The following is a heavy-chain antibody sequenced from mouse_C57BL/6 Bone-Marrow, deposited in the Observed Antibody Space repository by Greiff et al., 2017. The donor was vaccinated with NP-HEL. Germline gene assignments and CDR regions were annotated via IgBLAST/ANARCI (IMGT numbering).Heavy chain of an antibody. CDR3: ARWDYYSNYVGGYAMDY. V-gene: IGHV1-69*01. D-gene: IGHD2-5*01. Sequence: QVQLQQPGAELVMPGASVKLSCKASGYTFTSYWMHWVKQRPGQGLEWIGEIDPSDSYTNYNQKFKGKSTLTVDKSSSTAYMQLSSLTSEDSAVYYCARWDYYSNYVGGYAMDYWGQGTSVTVSS. J-gene: IGHJ4*01. CDR2: IDPSDSYT. CDR1: GYTFTSYW.